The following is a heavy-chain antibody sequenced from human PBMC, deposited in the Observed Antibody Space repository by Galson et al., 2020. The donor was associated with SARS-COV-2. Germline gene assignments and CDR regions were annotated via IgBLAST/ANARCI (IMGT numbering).Heavy chain of an antibody. CDR2: VYPSRTT. CDR1: GYSVSTTNY. V-gene: IGHV4-38-2*02. D-gene: IGHD3-22*01. Sequence: SATLSLTCTVSGYSVSTTNYWGWVRQPPGRRLEWIGSVYPSRTTYYNPSLKSRVTISVDTSKNQFSLRLDSVTAADTALYYCARQGVNMIVLVTVPGWYFDVWGGGTLVTVSS. J-gene: IGHJ2*01. CDR3: ARQGVNMIVLVTVPGWYFDV.